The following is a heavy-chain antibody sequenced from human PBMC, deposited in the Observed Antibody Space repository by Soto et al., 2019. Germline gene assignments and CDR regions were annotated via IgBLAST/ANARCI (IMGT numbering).Heavy chain of an antibody. CDR1: GGSINSGGHY. V-gene: IGHV4-31*03. D-gene: IGHD5-18*01. CDR3: ARDRIQFSVDV. J-gene: IGHJ6*02. CDR2: IYKTGST. Sequence: QVQLQESGPGLVKPSQTLSLTCSVSGGSINSGGHYWSWIRQHPGKGLEWIGHIYKTGSTDFNPSIKDRLTISIDTSKHQFSLSLRSVTDADTAVYYCARDRIQFSVDVWGQGTTVTVSS.